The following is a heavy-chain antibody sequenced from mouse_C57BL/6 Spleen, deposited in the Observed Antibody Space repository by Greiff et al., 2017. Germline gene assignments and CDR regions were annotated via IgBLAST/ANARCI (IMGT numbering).Heavy chain of an antibody. D-gene: IGHD2-1*01. CDR3: ARSLIYYGNYGGFYYAMDY. V-gene: IGHV5-17*01. CDR2: ISSGSSTI. J-gene: IGHJ4*01. CDR1: GFTFSDYG. Sequence: EVKLMESGGGLVKPGGSLTLSCAASGFTFSDYGMHWVRQAPEKGLEWVAYISSGSSTIYSADPVKGRFTISRDNAKNTLFLQMTSLRSEDTAIYYCARSLIYYGNYGGFYYAMDYWGQGTSVTVSS.